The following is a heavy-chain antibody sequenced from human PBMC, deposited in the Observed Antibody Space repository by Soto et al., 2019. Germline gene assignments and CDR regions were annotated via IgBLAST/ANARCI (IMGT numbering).Heavy chain of an antibody. Sequence: SETLSLTCAVSGDSMSSSDYYWGWIRQPPGKGLEWIGGIYYSGSTYYNPSLQSRVTISVDTSKNQFSLKLKSVTAADTAVYYCARGYSGTFDYWGQGTLVTVSS. CDR3: ARGYSGTFDY. CDR1: GDSMSSSDYY. V-gene: IGHV4-39*07. CDR2: IYYSGST. D-gene: IGHD1-26*01. J-gene: IGHJ4*02.